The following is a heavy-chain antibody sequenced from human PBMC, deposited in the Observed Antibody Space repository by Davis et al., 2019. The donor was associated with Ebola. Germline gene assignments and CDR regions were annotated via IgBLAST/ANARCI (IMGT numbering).Heavy chain of an antibody. CDR1: GFNFRSYG. D-gene: IGHD6-19*01. CDR3: AREYSSGGRYFDL. Sequence: GESLKISCAASGFNFRSYGMHWIRQAPGKGLEWVSYISSSSSYTNYADSVKGRFTISRDNAKNTLDLQMNSLRADDTAVYYCAREYSSGGRYFDLWGRGTLVTVSS. V-gene: IGHV3-21*05. J-gene: IGHJ2*01. CDR2: ISSSSSYT.